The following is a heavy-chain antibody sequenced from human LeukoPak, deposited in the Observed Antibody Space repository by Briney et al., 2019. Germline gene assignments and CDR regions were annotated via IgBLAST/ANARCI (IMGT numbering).Heavy chain of an antibody. J-gene: IGHJ5*02. CDR2: IKQDGSEK. Sequence: GGSLRLSCAASGFTFSNYWTSWVRQAPGRGLEWVANIKQDGSEKYYVDSVKGRFTISRDNAKNSLYLQMNSLRAEDTAVYYCTRNSGSHPWGQGTLVTVSS. CDR3: TRNSGSHP. CDR1: GFTFSNYW. D-gene: IGHD3-10*01. V-gene: IGHV3-7*01.